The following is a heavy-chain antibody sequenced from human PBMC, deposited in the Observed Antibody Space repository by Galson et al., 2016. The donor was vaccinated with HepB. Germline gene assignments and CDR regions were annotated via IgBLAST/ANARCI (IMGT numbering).Heavy chain of an antibody. J-gene: IGHJ6*02. CDR3: ARPYTYYFGSGSYFDVRHYGIDV. CDR2: ISASSGTI. Sequence: SLRLSCAASGFRFSDYNMNWVRQAPGRGLEWVAYISASSGTIYYADSVKGRFTISRDNANNSLSLQMNSLRAEDTAFYYCARPYTYYFGSGSYFDVRHYGIDVWGQGTRVAVSS. V-gene: IGHV3-48*01. CDR1: GFRFSDYN. D-gene: IGHD3-10*01.